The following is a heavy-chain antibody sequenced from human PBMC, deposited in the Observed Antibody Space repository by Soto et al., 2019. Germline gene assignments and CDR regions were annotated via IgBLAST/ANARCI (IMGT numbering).Heavy chain of an antibody. CDR3: ASGLRYFDWFASFDY. CDR1: GGSISSYY. J-gene: IGHJ4*02. D-gene: IGHD3-9*01. Sequence: PSETLSLTCTVSGGSISSYYWSWIRQPPGKGLEWIGYIYYSGSTNYNPSLKSRVTISVDTSKNQFSLKLSSVTAADTAVYYCASGLRYFDWFASFDYWGQGTLVTVSS. V-gene: IGHV4-59*01. CDR2: IYYSGST.